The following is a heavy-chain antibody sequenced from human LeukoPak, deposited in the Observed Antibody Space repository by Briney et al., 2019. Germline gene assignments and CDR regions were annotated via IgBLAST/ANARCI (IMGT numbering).Heavy chain of an antibody. J-gene: IGHJ4*02. Sequence: SETLSLTCTVSGGSTSSSSYYWGWIRQPPGKGLEWIGSIYYSGSTYYNPSLKSRVTISVDTSKNQFSLKLSSVTAADTAVYYRGVVQLAHFDYWGQGTLVTVSS. CDR2: IYYSGST. CDR3: GVVQLAHFDY. CDR1: GGSTSSSSYY. D-gene: IGHD6-13*01. V-gene: IGHV4-39*01.